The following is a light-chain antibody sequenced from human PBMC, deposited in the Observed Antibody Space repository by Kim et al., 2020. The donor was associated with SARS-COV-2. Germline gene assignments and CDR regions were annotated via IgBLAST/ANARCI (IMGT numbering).Light chain of an antibody. V-gene: IGLV3-27*01. CDR3: YSAADNNYV. CDR2: KDS. CDR1: VLAKKY. Sequence: SVSPGQTARITCSGDVLAKKYARWFQQKPGQAPVLVIYKDSERPSGIPERFSGSSSGTTVTLTISGAQVEDEADYYCYSAADNNYVFGTGTKVNVL. J-gene: IGLJ1*01.